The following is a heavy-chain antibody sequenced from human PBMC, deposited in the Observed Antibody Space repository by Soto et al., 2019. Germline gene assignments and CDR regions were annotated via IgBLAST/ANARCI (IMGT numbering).Heavy chain of an antibody. J-gene: IGHJ5*02. V-gene: IGHV1-2*02. CDR2: INPNSGGT. CDR1: GYTFTGYY. CDR3: AKGGHSTSWYFGFDP. D-gene: IGHD6-13*01. Sequence: GASVKVSCKASGYTFTGYYMHWVRQAPGQGLEWMGWINPNSGGTKYTQKFQGRVTVTRDTSISTAYMELSRLRSDDTAVYYCAKGGHSTSWYFGFDPWGQGTLVTVSS.